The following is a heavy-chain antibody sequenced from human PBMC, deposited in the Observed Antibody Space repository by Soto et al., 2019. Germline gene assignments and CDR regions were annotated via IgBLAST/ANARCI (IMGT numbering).Heavy chain of an antibody. CDR3: ARDQGITPFVVYSMYYYGMDV. CDR1: GYTFTRSG. J-gene: IGHJ6*02. CDR2: INPDNGNT. D-gene: IGHD2-2*01. V-gene: IGHV1-18*01. Sequence: QVQLVQSGAEVKKPGASVKVSCKASGYTFTRSGISWVRQAPGQGLEWLGWINPDNGNTNSAQHLQGRVSLTTDTSTSTAYMDLRSLRSDDTAVYYCARDQGITPFVVYSMYYYGMDVWGQGTTVTVSS.